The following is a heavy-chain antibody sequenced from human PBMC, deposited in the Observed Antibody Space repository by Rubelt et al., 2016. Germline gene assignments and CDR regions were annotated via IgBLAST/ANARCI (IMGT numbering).Heavy chain of an antibody. CDR3: ARARTTVVTPDAFDI. D-gene: IGHD4-23*01. J-gene: IGHJ3*02. V-gene: IGHV3-30*04. Sequence: SSYAMHWVRQAPGKGLEWVAVISYDGSNKYYADSVKGRFTISRDNSKNTLYLQMNSLRAEDTAVYYCARARTTVVTPDAFDIWGQGTMVTVSS. CDR2: ISYDGSNK. CDR1: SSYA.